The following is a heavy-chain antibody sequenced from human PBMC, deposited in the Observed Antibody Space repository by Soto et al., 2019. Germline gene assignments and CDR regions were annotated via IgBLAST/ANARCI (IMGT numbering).Heavy chain of an antibody. J-gene: IGHJ4*02. CDR3: ATQGANNIWNFEY. V-gene: IGHV3-23*01. Sequence: VGSLRLSCVSSVCTFDSCGMNCVRQSPGKGLEWVAGVSPHAANTYYADSVRGRFIISTDDSRKTVSLDMTSLRGEDSAVYYCATQGANNIWNFEYWGQGTVVTVSS. CDR1: VCTFDSCG. D-gene: IGHD1-1*01. CDR2: VSPHAANT.